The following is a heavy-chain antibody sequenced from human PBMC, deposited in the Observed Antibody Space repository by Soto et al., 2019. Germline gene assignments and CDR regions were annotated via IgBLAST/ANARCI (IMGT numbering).Heavy chain of an antibody. D-gene: IGHD5-12*01. Sequence: QVQLVESGGGVVQPGRSLRLSCAASGFTFSSYGMHWVRQAPGKGLEWVAVIWYDGSNKYYADSVKGRFTISRDNSKNTLYLQMKILRAEDTAVYYCARESGYDSGYYFDYWGQGTLVTVSS. CDR3: ARESGYDSGYYFDY. CDR1: GFTFSSYG. V-gene: IGHV3-33*01. CDR2: IWYDGSNK. J-gene: IGHJ4*02.